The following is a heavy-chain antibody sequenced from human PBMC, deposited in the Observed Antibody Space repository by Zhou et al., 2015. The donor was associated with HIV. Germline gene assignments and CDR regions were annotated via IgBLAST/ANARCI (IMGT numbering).Heavy chain of an antibody. Sequence: QVQLVQSGAEVKKPGSSVKVSCKASGGTFSSYAISWVRQAPGQGLEWMGGIIPIFGTANYAQKFQGRVTITADESTSTAYMELSSLRSEDTAVYYCARARDCGGDCLVDAFDIWGQGTMVTVSS. CDR1: GGTFSSYA. CDR2: IIPIFGTA. V-gene: IGHV1-69*12. CDR3: ARARDCGGDCLVDAFDI. D-gene: IGHD2-21*02. J-gene: IGHJ3*02.